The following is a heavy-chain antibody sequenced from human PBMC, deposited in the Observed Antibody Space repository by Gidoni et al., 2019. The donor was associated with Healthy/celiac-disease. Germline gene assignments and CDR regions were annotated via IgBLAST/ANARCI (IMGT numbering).Heavy chain of an antibody. CDR2: IYYSGST. D-gene: IGHD3-22*01. J-gene: IGHJ4*02. V-gene: IGHV4-39*01. Sequence: QLQLQESGPGLVKPSETLSLTCTVSGGSISSSSYYWGWISQPPGKGLEWIGSIYYSGSTYYNPSLKSRVTISVDTSKNQFSLKLSSVTAADTAVYYCATRGEYDSSGYYPYYFDYWGQGTLVTVSS. CDR1: GGSISSSSYY. CDR3: ATRGEYDSSGYYPYYFDY.